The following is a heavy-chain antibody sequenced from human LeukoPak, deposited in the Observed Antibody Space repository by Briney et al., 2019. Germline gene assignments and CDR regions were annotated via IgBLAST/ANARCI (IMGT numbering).Heavy chain of an antibody. CDR2: ISAYSGNT. J-gene: IGHJ4*02. Sequence: ASVKVSCKASGYTFTNYDINWVRQATGQGLEWMGWISAYSGNTNYAQKLQGRVTMTTDTSTSTAYMELRSLRSDDTAVYYCARDKSGYSGSYYEYWGQGTLVTVSS. CDR1: GYTFTNYD. V-gene: IGHV1-18*01. D-gene: IGHD1-26*01. CDR3: ARDKSGYSGSYYEY.